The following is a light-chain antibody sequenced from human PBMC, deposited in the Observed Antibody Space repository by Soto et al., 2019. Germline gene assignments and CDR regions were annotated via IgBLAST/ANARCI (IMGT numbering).Light chain of an antibody. Sequence: QSVLTHPTSLSGSPGQSITISCTGTSSDVGGYNYDSWCQQHPGKAPKLMIYEVSSRPSGISNRFSDSKSGNTASLTISGLQAEDDADYYCSSSTSSTFWVFGEGTKVTVL. CDR3: SSSTSSTFWV. V-gene: IGLV2-14*01. CDR2: EVS. J-gene: IGLJ3*02. CDR1: SSDVGGYNY.